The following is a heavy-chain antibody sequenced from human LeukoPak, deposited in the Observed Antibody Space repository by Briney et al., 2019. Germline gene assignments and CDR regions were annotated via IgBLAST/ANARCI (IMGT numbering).Heavy chain of an antibody. D-gene: IGHD2-2*01. Sequence: SETLSLTCAVSGGSLSGYYWNWIRQPPGKGLEWIGCVNAVGSTKYNPPLSSRLTISVDKSKNQFSLKLNSVTAADSAVYFCARRVPAASGGGFDYWGQGTLVAVSS. CDR3: ARRVPAASGGGFDY. V-gene: IGHV4-4*08. CDR1: GGSLSGYY. CDR2: VNAVGST. J-gene: IGHJ4*02.